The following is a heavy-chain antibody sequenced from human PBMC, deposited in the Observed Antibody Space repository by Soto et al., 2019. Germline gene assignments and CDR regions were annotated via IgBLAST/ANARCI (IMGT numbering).Heavy chain of an antibody. Sequence: SETLSLTCTVSGGSISSYYWSWIRQPPGKGLEWIGYIYYSGSTNYNPSLKSRVTISVDTSKNQFSLKLNSMTAADTAVYYCARHNFGSGSTYFDYWGQGTLVTVSS. D-gene: IGHD3-10*01. CDR1: GGSISSYY. V-gene: IGHV4-59*08. J-gene: IGHJ4*02. CDR3: ARHNFGSGSTYFDY. CDR2: IYYSGST.